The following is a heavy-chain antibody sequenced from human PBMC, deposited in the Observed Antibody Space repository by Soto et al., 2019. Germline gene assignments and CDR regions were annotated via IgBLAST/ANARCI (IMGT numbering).Heavy chain of an antibody. Sequence: EVPLLESGGGLVQPGGSLRLSCAASGFTFSSYAMNCVRQAPGKGLEWVSVISGSGDSTYYADSVKGRFTISRDNSKNTLYLQMNSLRAEDTAVYYCARRSSSWYFDCWGQGTLVTVSS. CDR3: ARRSSSWYFDC. D-gene: IGHD6-13*01. V-gene: IGHV3-23*01. CDR2: ISGSGDST. J-gene: IGHJ4*02. CDR1: GFTFSSYA.